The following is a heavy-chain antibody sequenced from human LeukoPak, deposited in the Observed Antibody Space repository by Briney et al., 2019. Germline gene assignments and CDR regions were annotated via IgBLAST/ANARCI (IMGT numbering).Heavy chain of an antibody. J-gene: IGHJ3*02. CDR2: IRYDGSNK. CDR1: GFTFSSYG. D-gene: IGHD5-24*01. CDR3: ARAVEMAYVDAFDI. Sequence: PGGSLRLSCAASGFTFSSYGMHWVRQAPGKGLEWVAFIRYDGSNKYYADSVKGRFTISRDNAKNSLYLQMNSLRAEDTAVYYCARAVEMAYVDAFDIWGQGTMVTVSS. V-gene: IGHV3-30*02.